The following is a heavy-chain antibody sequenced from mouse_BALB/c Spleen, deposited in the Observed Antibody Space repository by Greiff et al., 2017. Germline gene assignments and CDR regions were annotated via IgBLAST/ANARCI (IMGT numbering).Heavy chain of an antibody. V-gene: IGHV2-9*02. CDR3: ARDNYYGSSYWYFDV. CDR2: IWAGGST. CDR1: GFSLTSYG. Sequence: QVQLKQSGPGLVAPSQSLSITCTVSGFSLTSYGVLWVRQPPGKGLEWLGVIWAGGSTNYNSALMSRLSISKDNSKSQVFLKMNSLQTDDTAMYYCARDNYYGSSYWYFDVWGAGTTVTVSS. J-gene: IGHJ1*01. D-gene: IGHD1-1*01.